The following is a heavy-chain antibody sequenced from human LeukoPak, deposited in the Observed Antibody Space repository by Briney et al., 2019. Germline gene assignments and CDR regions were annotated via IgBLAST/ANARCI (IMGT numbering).Heavy chain of an antibody. CDR2: ISWDGGST. CDR1: GFTFDDYA. CDR3: ASYDILTGYFD. Sequence: PGGSLRLSCAASGFTFDDYAMHWVRQAPGKGLEWVSLISWDGGSTYYADSVKGRFTISRDNSKNSLYLQMNSLRAEDTALYYCASYDILTGYFDWGQGTLVTVSS. J-gene: IGHJ4*02. V-gene: IGHV3-43D*04. D-gene: IGHD3-9*01.